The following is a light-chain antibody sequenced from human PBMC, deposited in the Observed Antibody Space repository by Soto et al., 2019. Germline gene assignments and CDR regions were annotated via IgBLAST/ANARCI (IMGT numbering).Light chain of an antibody. CDR3: LEYNSAPGG. J-gene: IGKJ3*01. CDR2: AAS. Sequence: DSPMTQSPSSLSASVGDRVTITCRASQGISNYLAWYQQKPGKVPKLLMYAASTLQSGVPSRFSGSGSGTEFALTISSLQPEDVATYCCLEYNSAPGGFGRGTKVDIK. V-gene: IGKV1-27*01. CDR1: QGISNY.